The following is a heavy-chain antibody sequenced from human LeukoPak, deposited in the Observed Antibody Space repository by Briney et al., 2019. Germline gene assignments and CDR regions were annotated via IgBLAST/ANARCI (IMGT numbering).Heavy chain of an antibody. V-gene: IGHV3-7*01. Sequence: GGSLRPSCAASGFKFSSDWMSWVRQAPGKGLEWVANIKEDGSEKYYVDSVKGRFTISRDNAKNSLYLQMNSLRADDTAVYYCARHSSGYYWGQGTLVTVSS. J-gene: IGHJ4*02. D-gene: IGHD3-22*01. CDR1: GFKFSSDW. CDR3: ARHSSGYY. CDR2: IKEDGSEK.